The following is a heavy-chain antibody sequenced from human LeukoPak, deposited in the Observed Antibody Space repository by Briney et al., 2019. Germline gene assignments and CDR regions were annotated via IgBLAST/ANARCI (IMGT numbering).Heavy chain of an antibody. Sequence: ASVKVSCKASGYTFTSYHITWVRQAPGQGLEWMGWISGYNGNTNYAQKFQGRVSMTTDTSTSTAYMELSSLRSEDTAVYYCATVPSYYGSGTPRGLNWFDPWGQGTLVTVSS. CDR2: ISGYNGNT. CDR3: ATVPSYYGSGTPRGLNWFDP. D-gene: IGHD3-10*01. CDR1: GYTFTSYH. V-gene: IGHV1-18*01. J-gene: IGHJ5*02.